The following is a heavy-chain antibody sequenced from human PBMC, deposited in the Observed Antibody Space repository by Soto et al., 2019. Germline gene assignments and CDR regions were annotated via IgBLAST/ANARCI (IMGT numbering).Heavy chain of an antibody. CDR2: ISAYNGNT. J-gene: IGHJ6*02. Sequence: QVQLVQSGAEVKKPGASVKVSCKASGYTFTSYGISWVRQAPGQGREWMGWISAYNGNTNYAQKLQGRVTMTTDTATSTACMELRSLRSDDTAVYYCARGPPGYYYGSGSYTPNVGMDVWGQGTTVTVSS. CDR3: ARGPPGYYYGSGSYTPNVGMDV. CDR1: GYTFTSYG. D-gene: IGHD3-10*01. V-gene: IGHV1-18*01.